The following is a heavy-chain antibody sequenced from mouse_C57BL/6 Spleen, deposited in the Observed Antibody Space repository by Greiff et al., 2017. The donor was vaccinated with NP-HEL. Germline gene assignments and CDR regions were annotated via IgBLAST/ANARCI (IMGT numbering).Heavy chain of an antibody. Sequence: QVQLKQPGAELVKPGASVKLSCKASGYTFTSYWMHWVKQRPGQGLEWIGMIHPNSGSTNYNEKFKSKATLTVDKSSSTAYMQLSSLTSEDSAVYYCARFPQLAWFAYWGQGTLVTVSA. CDR1: GYTFTSYW. V-gene: IGHV1-64*01. J-gene: IGHJ3*01. CDR3: ARFPQLAWFAY. CDR2: IHPNSGST. D-gene: IGHD3-1*01.